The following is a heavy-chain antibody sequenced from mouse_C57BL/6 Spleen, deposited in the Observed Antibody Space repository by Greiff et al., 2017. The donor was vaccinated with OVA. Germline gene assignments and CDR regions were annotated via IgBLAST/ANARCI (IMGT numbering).Heavy chain of an antibody. CDR1: GFTFSSYA. CDR2: ISDGGSYT. Sequence: EVQLKESGGGLVKPGGSLKLSCAASGFTFSSYAMSWVRQTPEKRLEWVATISDGGSYTYYPANVKGRFTISRDNAKNNLYLQMSHLKSEDTAMDYCARGPYSKWDFDVWGTGTTVTVSS. D-gene: IGHD2-5*01. V-gene: IGHV5-4*01. CDR3: ARGPYSKWDFDV. J-gene: IGHJ1*03.